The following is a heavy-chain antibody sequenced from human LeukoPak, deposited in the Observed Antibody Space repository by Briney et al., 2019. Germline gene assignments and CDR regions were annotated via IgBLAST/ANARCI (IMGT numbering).Heavy chain of an antibody. D-gene: IGHD4-11*01. Sequence: ASVTVSCKASGGTFISYAISWVRQAPGQGLEWMGRIIPIPGIANYAQKFQGRVTITADKSTSTAYMELSSLRSEDTAVYYCAREGHDYSRRYYFDYWGQGTLVTVSS. CDR2: IIPIPGIA. V-gene: IGHV1-69*04. CDR1: GGTFISYA. CDR3: AREGHDYSRRYYFDY. J-gene: IGHJ4*02.